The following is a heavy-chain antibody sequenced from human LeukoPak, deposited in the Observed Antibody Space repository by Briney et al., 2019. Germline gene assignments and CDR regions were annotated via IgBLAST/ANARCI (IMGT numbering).Heavy chain of an antibody. Sequence: GGSLRLSCAASGFTFSSYWMHWVRQAPGKGLVWVSRINSDGSSTSYADSVKGRFTISRDNAKNTTYLQMNSLRAEDTAVYYCARPLYCSGGSCYVYFQHWGQGTLVTVSS. CDR1: GFTFSSYW. CDR2: INSDGSST. D-gene: IGHD2-15*01. J-gene: IGHJ1*01. V-gene: IGHV3-74*01. CDR3: ARPLYCSGGSCYVYFQH.